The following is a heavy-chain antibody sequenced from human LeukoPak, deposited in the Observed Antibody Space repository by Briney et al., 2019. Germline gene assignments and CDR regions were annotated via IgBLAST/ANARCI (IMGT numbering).Heavy chain of an antibody. CDR2: IIPIFGTA. V-gene: IGHV1-69*05. CDR1: GGTFSSYA. J-gene: IGHJ4*02. D-gene: IGHD6-19*01. CDR3: ARDSPVAGGGVDY. Sequence: SVKVSCKASGGTFSSYAISWVRQAPGQGLEWMGGIIPIFGTANYAQKFQGRVTITRDTSASTAYMELNSLRSEDTAVYYCARDSPVAGGGVDYWGQGTLVTVSS.